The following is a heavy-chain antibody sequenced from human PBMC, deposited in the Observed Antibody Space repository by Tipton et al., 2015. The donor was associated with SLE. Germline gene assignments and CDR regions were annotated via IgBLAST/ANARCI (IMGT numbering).Heavy chain of an antibody. CDR2: IYPSGTT. CDR1: GYSISNGYH. Sequence: GLVKPSETLSLTCAVSGYSISNGYHWGWIRQPPGKGLEWVGSIYPSGTTYYSPSLKSRVTISVDTSKNQFSLRLTSVTAADTAMYYCARGGGGAFDIWGRGTMVTVSS. V-gene: IGHV4-38-2*01. J-gene: IGHJ3*02. CDR3: ARGGGGAFDI. D-gene: IGHD1-26*01.